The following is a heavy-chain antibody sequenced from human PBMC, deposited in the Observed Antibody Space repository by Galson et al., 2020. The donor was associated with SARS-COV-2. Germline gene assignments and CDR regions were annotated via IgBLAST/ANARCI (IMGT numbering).Heavy chain of an antibody. CDR2: ISSSSSYI. CDR1: GFTFSSYS. Sequence: NSGGSLRLSCAASGFTFSSYSMNWVRQAPGKGLEWVSSISSSSSYIYYADSVKGRFTISRDNAENSLYLQMNSLRAEDTAVYYCAVYYDSSGGWGYYYGMDGWGQGTTVTGSS. CDR3: AVYYDSSGGWGYYYGMDG. J-gene: IGHJ6*02. V-gene: IGHV3-21*01. D-gene: IGHD3-22*01.